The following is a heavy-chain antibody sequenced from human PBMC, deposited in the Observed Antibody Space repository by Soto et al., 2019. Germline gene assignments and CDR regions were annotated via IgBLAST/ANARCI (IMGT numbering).Heavy chain of an antibody. V-gene: IGHV3-11*05. D-gene: IGHD7-27*01. CDR1: GFTFSDYY. CDR2: ISSSSSYT. J-gene: IGHJ4*02. Sequence: QVQLVESGGGLVKPGGSLRLSCAASGFTFSDYYMSWIRQAPGKGLEWVSYISSSSSYTNYADSVKGRFTISRDNAKNSLYLQMNSLRAEDTAVYYCARDSTPHRWGLEGVGEFDYWGQGTLVTVSS. CDR3: ARDSTPHRWGLEGVGEFDY.